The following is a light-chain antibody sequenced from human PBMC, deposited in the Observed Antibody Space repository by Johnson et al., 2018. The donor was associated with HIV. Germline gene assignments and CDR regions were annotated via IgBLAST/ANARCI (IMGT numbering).Light chain of an antibody. CDR3: GTWDSRLRAGF. V-gene: IGLV1-51*01. J-gene: IGLJ1*01. CDR2: DNN. Sequence: QSVLTQPPSVSAAPGQKVTISCSGSSSNIGNNYVSWYQQIPGTAPKLLIYDNNKRPSGIPDRFSGSKSGTSATLAITGLQTGDEADYYCGTWDSRLRAGFFGTGTKVTVL. CDR1: SSNIGNNY.